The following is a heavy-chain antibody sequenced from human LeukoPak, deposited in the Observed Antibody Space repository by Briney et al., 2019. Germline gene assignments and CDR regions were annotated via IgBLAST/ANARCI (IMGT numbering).Heavy chain of an antibody. Sequence: PGRSLRLSCAASGFTFSSYAMHWVRQVPGKGLEWVAVISYDGSNKYYADSVKGRFTISRDNSKNTLYLQMNSLRAEDTVVYYCARVKDCSSTSCYNFDYWGQGTLVTVSS. J-gene: IGHJ4*02. CDR3: ARVKDCSSTSCYNFDY. CDR2: ISYDGSNK. V-gene: IGHV3-30*04. CDR1: GFTFSSYA. D-gene: IGHD2-2*01.